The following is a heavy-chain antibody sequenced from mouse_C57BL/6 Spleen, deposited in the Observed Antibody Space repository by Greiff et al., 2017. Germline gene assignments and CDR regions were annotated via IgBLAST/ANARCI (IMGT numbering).Heavy chain of an antibody. D-gene: IGHD3-3*01. Sequence: EVQRVESGGDLVKPGGSLKLSCAASGFTFSSYGMSWVRQTPDKRLEWVATISSGGSYTYYPDSVKGRFTISRDNAKNTLYLQMSSVKSEDAAMYYCAEGGDVAYWGQGTLVTVSA. J-gene: IGHJ3*01. CDR3: AEGGDVAY. CDR1: GFTFSSYG. CDR2: ISSGGSYT. V-gene: IGHV5-6*01.